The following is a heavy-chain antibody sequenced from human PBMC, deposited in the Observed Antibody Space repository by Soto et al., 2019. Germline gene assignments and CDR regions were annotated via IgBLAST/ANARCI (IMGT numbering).Heavy chain of an antibody. CDR2: VSSDGSKQ. D-gene: IGHD3-22*01. J-gene: IGHJ4*02. V-gene: IGHV3-30-3*01. Sequence: QVQLVESGGGVVQPGRSLRVSCAASGFTFSNYAMHWVRQAPGKGPEWVAVVSSDGSKQFYADSVEGRFTIYRDSSKSTLYLHMDKLRDEDTAVYYCARDRVYYYDNSGYYNFDYWGQGTLVTVSP. CDR1: GFTFSNYA. CDR3: ARDRVYYYDNSGYYNFDY.